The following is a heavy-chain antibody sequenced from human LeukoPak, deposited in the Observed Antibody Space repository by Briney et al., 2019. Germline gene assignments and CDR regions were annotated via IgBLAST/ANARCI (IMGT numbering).Heavy chain of an antibody. Sequence: GGSLRLSCVASGFIFGDNWMGWVRQAPGKGLEWVANINTQGTEKYYADSLEGRFSVARDNAKNSVYLQMNSLRVEGAGFYYCGRGEVNAGLDYWGQGSLVTVSS. CDR2: INTQGTEK. CDR1: GFIFGDNW. D-gene: IGHD6-13*01. J-gene: IGHJ4*02. CDR3: GRGEVNAGLDY. V-gene: IGHV3-7*01.